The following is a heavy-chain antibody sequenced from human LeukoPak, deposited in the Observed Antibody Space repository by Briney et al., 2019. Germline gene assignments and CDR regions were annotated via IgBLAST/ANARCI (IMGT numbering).Heavy chain of an antibody. CDR1: GFIFDDYA. Sequence: TGGSLRLSCAASGFIFDDYAMHWVRQAPGKGLEWVSGISWNSNSIGYADSVKGRFTISRDNAKNYLYLQMNSLRAEDTALYYCAKLEGTDIYGSGSYLGLYYFDYWGQGTLVTVSS. J-gene: IGHJ4*02. CDR3: AKLEGTDIYGSGSYLGLYYFDY. V-gene: IGHV3-9*01. D-gene: IGHD3-10*01. CDR2: ISWNSNSI.